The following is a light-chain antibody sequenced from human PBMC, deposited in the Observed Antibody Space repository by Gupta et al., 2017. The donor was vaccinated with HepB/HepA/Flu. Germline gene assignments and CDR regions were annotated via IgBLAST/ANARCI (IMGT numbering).Light chain of an antibody. J-gene: IGLJ3*02. CDR3: CSYAGSSTWV. CDR2: EVS. V-gene: IGLV2-23*02. Sequence: QSALTQPASVSGSPGQSITISCTGTSSDVGSYNLVSWYQQHPGKAPKLMIYEVSKRPSGVSNRFSGSKSGNTASLTISGLQAEDEADYYGCSYAGSSTWVFGGGTKLTVL. CDR1: SSDVGSYNL.